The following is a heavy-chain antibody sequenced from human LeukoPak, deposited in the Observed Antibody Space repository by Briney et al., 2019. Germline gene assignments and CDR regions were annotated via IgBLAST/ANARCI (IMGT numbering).Heavy chain of an antibody. CDR1: GFTFSSNY. J-gene: IGHJ5*02. Sequence: GGSLRLSCAASGFTFSSNYMSWVRQAPGKGLEGVSVIYSGGSTYYSDSVKGRLTISRDNSKNTLYLQMNSLRAEDTAVYYCARGGGYQLPRFDHWGQGTLVTVSS. CDR2: IYSGGST. D-gene: IGHD2-2*01. V-gene: IGHV3-53*01. CDR3: ARGGGYQLPRFDH.